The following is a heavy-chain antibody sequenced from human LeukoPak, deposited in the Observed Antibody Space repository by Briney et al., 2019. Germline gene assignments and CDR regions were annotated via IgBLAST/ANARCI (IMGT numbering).Heavy chain of an antibody. CDR3: ARDRDCSSTSCYNAFDI. Sequence: GGSLRLSCAATGFTFSTYAMHWVRQAPGKGLDWVAVISYDGSSQYYADSVKGRFTISRDNSKNPMYLQMNSLRAEDTAVYYCARDRDCSSTSCYNAFDIWGQGTMVTVSS. CDR1: GFTFSTYA. D-gene: IGHD2-2*02. V-gene: IGHV3-30*01. J-gene: IGHJ3*02. CDR2: ISYDGSSQ.